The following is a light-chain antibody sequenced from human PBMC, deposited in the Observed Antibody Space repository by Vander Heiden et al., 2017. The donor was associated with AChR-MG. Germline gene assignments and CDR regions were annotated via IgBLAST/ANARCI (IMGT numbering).Light chain of an antibody. Sequence: EIVLTQSPGTLSLSPGERATISCRASQSVGSSYLAWDQQKPGQAPSLLIYGASSRATGIPDRFSGSGSGTDFTLTISRLEPEDFAVYYCQQYGSSPPGITFGPGTKVDLK. CDR3: QQYGSSPPGIT. CDR1: QSVGSSY. J-gene: IGKJ3*01. V-gene: IGKV3-20*01. CDR2: GAS.